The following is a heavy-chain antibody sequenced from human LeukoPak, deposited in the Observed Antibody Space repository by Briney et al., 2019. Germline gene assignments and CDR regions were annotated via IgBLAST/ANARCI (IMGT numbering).Heavy chain of an antibody. D-gene: IGHD1-14*01. CDR1: GGSFSGYY. Sequence: PSETLSLTCAVYGGSFSGYYWSWIRQPPGKGLEWIGEINHSGSTNCNPSLKSRVTISVDTSKDQFSLKLSSVTAADTAVYYCARSRKPNWFDPWGQGTLVTVSS. CDR3: ARSRKPNWFDP. V-gene: IGHV4-34*01. CDR2: INHSGST. J-gene: IGHJ5*02.